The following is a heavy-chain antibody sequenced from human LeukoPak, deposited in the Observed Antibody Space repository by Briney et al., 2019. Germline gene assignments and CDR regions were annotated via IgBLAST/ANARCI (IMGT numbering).Heavy chain of an antibody. Sequence: SVKVSCKASGGTFSSYAISWVRQAPGQGLEWMGRIIPIFGTANCAQKFQGRVTITTDESTSTAYMELSSLRSEDTAVYYCGTRYYGSGADYWGQGTLVTVSS. CDR3: GTRYYGSGADY. D-gene: IGHD3-10*01. V-gene: IGHV1-69*05. CDR2: IIPIFGTA. J-gene: IGHJ4*02. CDR1: GGTFSSYA.